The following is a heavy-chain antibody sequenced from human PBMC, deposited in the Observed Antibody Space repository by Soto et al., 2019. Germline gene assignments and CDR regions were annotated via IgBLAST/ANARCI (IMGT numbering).Heavy chain of an antibody. CDR2: ISASGNST. Sequence: EVQLLESGGGLVQPGGSLRLSCAASGFTFSSYVMGWVRQAPGKGLEWVSVISASGNSTYYADSVKGRFAISRDNSKNTHYLQMNSLRAEDTAVYYCAKDDPFTYWGQGTLVTVSS. CDR1: GFTFSSYV. D-gene: IGHD3-3*02. V-gene: IGHV3-23*01. J-gene: IGHJ4*02. CDR3: AKDDPFTY.